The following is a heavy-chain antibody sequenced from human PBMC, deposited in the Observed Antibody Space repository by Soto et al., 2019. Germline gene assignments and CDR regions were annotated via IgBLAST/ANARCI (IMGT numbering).Heavy chain of an antibody. Sequence: ASVKVSCKASGYTFTSYYMHWVRQAPGQGLEWMGMIIPSVGSTSYAQKFQGRVTMTADTSTSTAYMELSSLRSEDTAVYYCAVYVDTAMVVFPYYGMDVWGQGTTVTVSS. V-gene: IGHV1-46*03. CDR3: AVYVDTAMVVFPYYGMDV. CDR1: GYTFTSYY. CDR2: IIPSVGST. J-gene: IGHJ6*02. D-gene: IGHD5-18*01.